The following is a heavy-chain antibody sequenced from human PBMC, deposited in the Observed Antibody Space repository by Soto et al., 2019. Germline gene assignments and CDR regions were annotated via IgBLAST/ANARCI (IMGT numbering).Heavy chain of an antibody. CDR1: GGSFSGYY. Sequence: PSETLSLTCAVYGGSFSGYYWTWIRQPPGTGLEWIGEINHSGSTNYNPSLKSRVTISVDTSKNQFSLKLTSVTAADTAVYYCVRFWPPPDYDTLTIYSDAFDYWSQGTLVT. V-gene: IGHV4-34*01. D-gene: IGHD3-9*01. CDR2: INHSGST. J-gene: IGHJ4*02. CDR3: VRFWPPPDYDTLTIYSDAFDY.